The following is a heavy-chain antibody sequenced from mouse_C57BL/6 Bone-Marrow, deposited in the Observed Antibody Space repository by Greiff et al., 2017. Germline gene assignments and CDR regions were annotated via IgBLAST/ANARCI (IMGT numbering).Heavy chain of an antibody. CDR2: SRNKANDYTT. CDR3: ARDAFMDY. V-gene: IGHV7-1*01. J-gene: IGHJ4*01. Sequence: EVKLMESGGGLVQSGRSLRLSCATSGFTFSDFYMEWVRQAPGKGLEWIAASRNKANDYTTEYSASVKGRFIVSRDTSQSILYLQMNALRAEDTAIYYCARDAFMDYWGQGTSVTVSS. CDR1: GFTFSDFY.